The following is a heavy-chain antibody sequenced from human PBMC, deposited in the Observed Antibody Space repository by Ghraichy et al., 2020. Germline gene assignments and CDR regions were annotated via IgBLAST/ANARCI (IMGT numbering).Heavy chain of an antibody. V-gene: IGHV3-48*02. Sequence: GESLNISCVGSGFNFGAYSMNWVRQSPGKGLEWISYITSSSSFKSYADSVKGRFTISRDNAQNSLSLQMSSLTDEDTAVYYCARGSTVVRFFYYDGMDVWGQGTTVTVSS. D-gene: IGHD4-23*01. J-gene: IGHJ6*02. CDR1: GFNFGAYS. CDR2: ITSSSSFK. CDR3: ARGSTVVRFFYYDGMDV.